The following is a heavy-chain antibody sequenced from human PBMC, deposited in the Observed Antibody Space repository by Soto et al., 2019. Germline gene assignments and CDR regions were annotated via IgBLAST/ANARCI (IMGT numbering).Heavy chain of an antibody. CDR2: IHYRGNT. Sequence: QVQLQESGPGLVKPSQTLSLTCTASGGSISSGGFYWNWIRQHPGKGLEWIGYIHYRGNTYYNPSLKSRITMSRDTSQNQFSLKLSSVTAADTAVYYCARGNDYGGNSVSWYFDLWGRGTLVTVSS. J-gene: IGHJ2*01. V-gene: IGHV4-31*03. D-gene: IGHD4-17*01. CDR1: GGSISSGGFY. CDR3: ARGNDYGGNSVSWYFDL.